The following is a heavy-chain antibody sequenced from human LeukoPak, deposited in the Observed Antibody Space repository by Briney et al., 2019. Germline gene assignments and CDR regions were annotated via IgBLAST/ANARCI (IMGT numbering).Heavy chain of an antibody. CDR1: GFTFSSYW. V-gene: IGHV3-7*01. Sequence: GGSLRLSCAASGFTFSSYWMSWVRQAPGKGLEWVANIKQDGSEKYYVDSVKGRFTISRDNAKNSLYLQMNSLRAEDTAVYYCARGGDYGDYYGMDVWGQGTTVTVSS. J-gene: IGHJ6*02. D-gene: IGHD4-17*01. CDR3: ARGGDYGDYYGMDV. CDR2: IKQDGSEK.